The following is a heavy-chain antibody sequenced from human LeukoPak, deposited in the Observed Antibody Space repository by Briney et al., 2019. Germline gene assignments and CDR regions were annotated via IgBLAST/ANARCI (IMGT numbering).Heavy chain of an antibody. D-gene: IGHD2-2*01. CDR1: GFTFGDYS. V-gene: IGHV3-49*04. J-gene: IGHJ4*02. Sequence: PGRSLRLSCTASGFTFGDYSMSWVRQAPGKGLEWVGFIRSQAYGGTTEYAASVKGRFTISRDDYKSIAYLQMNSLKTEDTAVYYCTRDPDCSSTSCHGYFDYWGQGTLVTVSS. CDR2: IRSQAYGGTT. CDR3: TRDPDCSSTSCHGYFDY.